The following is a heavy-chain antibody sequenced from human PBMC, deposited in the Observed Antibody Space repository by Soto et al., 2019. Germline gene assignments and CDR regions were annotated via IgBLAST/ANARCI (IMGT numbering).Heavy chain of an antibody. D-gene: IGHD2-21*02. CDR3: TTGGNSPFSVPRYYYYYGMDV. J-gene: IGHJ6*02. V-gene: IGHV3-15*07. CDR2: IKSKTDGGTT. Sequence: GGSLRLSCAASGFTFSNAWMNWVRQAPGKGLEWVGRIKSKTDGGTTDYAAPVKGRFTISRDDSKNTLYLQMNSLKTEDTAVYYCTTGGNSPFSVPRYYYYYGMDVWGQGTTVTVSS. CDR1: GFTFSNAW.